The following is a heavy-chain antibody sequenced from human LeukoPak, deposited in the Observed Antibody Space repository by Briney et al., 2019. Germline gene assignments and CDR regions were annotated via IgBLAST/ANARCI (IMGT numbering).Heavy chain of an antibody. J-gene: IGHJ3*02. CDR2: IYPGDSDT. Sequence: GESLKISCKGSGYSFTGYWIGWVRQMPGKGLEWMGIIYPGDSDTRYSPSFQGQVTISADKSISTAYLQWSSLKASDTAMYYCAKPGYYDSSGKGAFDIWGQGTMVTVSS. CDR3: AKPGYYDSSGKGAFDI. D-gene: IGHD3-22*01. CDR1: GYSFTGYW. V-gene: IGHV5-51*01.